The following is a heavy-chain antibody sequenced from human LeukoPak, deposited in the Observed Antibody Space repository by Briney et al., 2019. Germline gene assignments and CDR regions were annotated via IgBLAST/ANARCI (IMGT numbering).Heavy chain of an antibody. V-gene: IGHV1-24*01. D-gene: IGHD3-22*01. CDR2: FDPEDGET. CDR1: GYTLTELS. Sequence: ASVKVSCKVSGYTLTELSMHWVRQAPGKGLEWMGGFDPEDGETIYAQKFQGRVTMTEDTSTDTAYMELGSLRSEDTAVYYCATSITMIVVVIGYFQHWGQGTLVTVSS. CDR3: ATSITMIVVVIGYFQH. J-gene: IGHJ1*01.